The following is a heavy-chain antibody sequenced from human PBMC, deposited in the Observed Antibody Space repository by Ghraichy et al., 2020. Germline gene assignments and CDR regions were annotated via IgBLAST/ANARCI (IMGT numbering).Heavy chain of an antibody. Sequence: ASVKVSCKASGYTFTGYYMHWVRQAPGQGLEWMGWINPNSGGTNYAQKFQGWVTMTRDTSISTAYMELSRLRSDDTAVYYCAREGRTLYCSSTSCYGLVAGTLRYNYGMDVWGQGTTVTVSS. D-gene: IGHD2-2*01. V-gene: IGHV1-2*04. CDR1: GYTFTGYY. CDR3: AREGRTLYCSSTSCYGLVAGTLRYNYGMDV. J-gene: IGHJ6*02. CDR2: INPNSGGT.